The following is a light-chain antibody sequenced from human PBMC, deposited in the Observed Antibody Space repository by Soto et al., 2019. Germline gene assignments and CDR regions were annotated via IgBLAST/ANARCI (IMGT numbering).Light chain of an antibody. Sequence: EIVLTQSPVTLYVSPGERVTLSCRASQSVRSHLAWYRQRPGQTPSLLVYDASSRATGIPARFSGSGSGTEFALTVSSLQSEDFAVYYCQQYDTWPFTVGGGTKVDIK. CDR2: DAS. J-gene: IGKJ4*01. V-gene: IGKV3-15*01. CDR3: QQYDTWPFT. CDR1: QSVRSH.